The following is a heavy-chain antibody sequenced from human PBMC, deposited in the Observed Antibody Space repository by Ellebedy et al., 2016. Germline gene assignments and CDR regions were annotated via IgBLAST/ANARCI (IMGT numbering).Heavy chain of an antibody. V-gene: IGHV1-46*01. J-gene: IGHJ6*02. D-gene: IGHD3-10*01. CDR2: INPSGGST. CDR3: ARAEGSGTPYYYYGMDV. CDR1: GYTFTSYY. Sequence: ASVKVSXXASGYTFTSYYMHWVRQAPGQGLEWMGIINPSGGSTSYAQKFQGRVTMTRDTSTSTVYMELSSLRSEDTAVYYCARAEGSGTPYYYYGMDVWGQGTTVTVSS.